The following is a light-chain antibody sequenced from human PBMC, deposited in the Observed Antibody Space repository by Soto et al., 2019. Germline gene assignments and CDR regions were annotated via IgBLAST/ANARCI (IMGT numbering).Light chain of an antibody. Sequence: QTVVTQEPSFSVSPGRTVTLTCGLSSGSVSISYYPSWYQQTPRQAPRTLIYSTNTRSSGVPDRFSGSILGNKAALTITGAQADDEADYYCALYMGSGIWVFGGGTKLTVL. V-gene: IGLV8-61*01. CDR2: STN. CDR3: ALYMGSGIWV. J-gene: IGLJ3*02. CDR1: SGSVSISYY.